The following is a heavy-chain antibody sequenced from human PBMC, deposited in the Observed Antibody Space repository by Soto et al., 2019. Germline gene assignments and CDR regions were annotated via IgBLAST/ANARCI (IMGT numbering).Heavy chain of an antibody. V-gene: IGHV1-18*04. D-gene: IGHD4-17*01. Sequence: QVHLVQSGTEVKEPGASVKVSCKASASTFTGYTINWVRQAPGQGLEWMGWSGTFNGNTKYAGNFEDRVTMTTNTSTTTAYMEVTSLAFDDTAVYFCARGTVTSGRGFGPWGQGTLVSVSS. CDR3: ARGTVTSGRGFGP. J-gene: IGHJ5*02. CDR1: ASTFTGYT. CDR2: SGTFNGNT.